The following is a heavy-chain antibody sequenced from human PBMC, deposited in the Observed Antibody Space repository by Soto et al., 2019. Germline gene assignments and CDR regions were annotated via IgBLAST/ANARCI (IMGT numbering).Heavy chain of an antibody. Sequence: ASVKVSCKASGYTFTSYYMHWVRQAPGQGLEWMGIINPSGGSTSYAQKFQGRVTMTRDTSTSTVYMELGSLRSEDTAVYYCARGLTMAGADYYYYYGMDVWGQGTTVTVSS. CDR2: INPSGGST. D-gene: IGHD3-10*02. CDR1: GYTFTSYY. CDR3: ARGLTMAGADYYYYYGMDV. V-gene: IGHV1-46*01. J-gene: IGHJ6*02.